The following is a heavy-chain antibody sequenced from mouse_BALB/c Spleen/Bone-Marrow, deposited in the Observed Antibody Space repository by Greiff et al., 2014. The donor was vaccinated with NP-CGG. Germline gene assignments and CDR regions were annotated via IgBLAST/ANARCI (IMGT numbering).Heavy chain of an antibody. J-gene: IGHJ4*01. D-gene: IGHD2-1*01. CDR3: ARYGNYNAMDY. CDR2: ISYDGSN. V-gene: IGHV3-6*02. CDR1: GYSITSGYY. Sequence: EVQLQESGPGLVKPSQSLSLTCSVTGYSITSGYYWNWIRQFPGNKLEWMGYISYDGSNNYNPSLKNRISITRDTSKNQLFLKLNSVTTEDTATYYCARYGNYNAMDYWGQGTSVTVSS.